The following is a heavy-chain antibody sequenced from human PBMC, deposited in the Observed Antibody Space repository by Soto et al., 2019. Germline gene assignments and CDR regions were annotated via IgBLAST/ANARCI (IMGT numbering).Heavy chain of an antibody. D-gene: IGHD2-15*01. J-gene: IGHJ3*02. V-gene: IGHV4-30-4*01. CDR1: GGSISSGYYY. CDR3: ARGGGYCSGGSCYIPI. CDR2: IYYSGNT. Sequence: TLSLTCSVSGGSISSGYYYWSWIRQPPGKGLEWIGNIYYSGNTYYNPSLKSRLIISIDTSKNQFSLKVGSVTAADTAVYYCARGGGYCSGGSCYIPIWGQGTMVTVSS.